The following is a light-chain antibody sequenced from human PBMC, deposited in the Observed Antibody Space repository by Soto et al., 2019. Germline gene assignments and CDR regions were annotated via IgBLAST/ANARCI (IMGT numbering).Light chain of an antibody. CDR2: EVD. CDR3: TSYTSITTYV. V-gene: IGLV2-14*02. Sequence: LTQPASVSGSPGQSITVSCTGTSSDVGNNNHVCWYQQHPGKAPKLIIYEVDKRPSGVSSRFSGSKSGNTASLTISGLRAEYEADYSCTSYTSITTYVFGIGTKVTVL. J-gene: IGLJ1*01. CDR1: SSDVGNNNH.